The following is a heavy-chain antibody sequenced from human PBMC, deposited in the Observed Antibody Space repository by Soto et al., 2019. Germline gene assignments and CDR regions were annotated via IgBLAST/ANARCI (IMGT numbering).Heavy chain of an antibody. V-gene: IGHV3-23*01. D-gene: IGHD3-10*01. CDR1: GFGFSRHA. CDR2: ISSSGDDT. Sequence: EMQLLESGGGLVQPGGSLRLSCAASGFGFSRHAMSWVRQAPGKGLEWVSGISSSGDDTYYADSAKGRFTISRDNSKNTLYLQMNSQRAEDTALYYCAKDKLAIRGVNYFDSWGQGTLVTVS. CDR3: AKDKLAIRGVNYFDS. J-gene: IGHJ4*02.